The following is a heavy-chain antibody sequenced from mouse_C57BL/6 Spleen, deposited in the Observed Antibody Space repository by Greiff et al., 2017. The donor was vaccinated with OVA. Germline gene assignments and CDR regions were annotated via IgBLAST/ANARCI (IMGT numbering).Heavy chain of an antibody. V-gene: IGHV1-15*01. D-gene: IGHD2-1*01. CDR1: GYTFTDYE. J-gene: IGHJ2*01. CDR3: TRRGGNYDLDY. CDR2: IDPETGGT. Sequence: QVQLQQSGAELVRPGASVTLSCKASGYTFTDYEMHWVKQTPVHGLEWIGAIDPETGGTAYYQKFKGKAILTADKSSSTAYMELRSLTSEDSAVYYCTRRGGNYDLDYWGQGTTLTVSS.